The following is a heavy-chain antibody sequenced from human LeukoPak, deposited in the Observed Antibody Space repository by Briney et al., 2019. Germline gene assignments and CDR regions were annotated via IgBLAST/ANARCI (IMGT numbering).Heavy chain of an antibody. D-gene: IGHD5-12*01. CDR2: ISAYNGNT. V-gene: IGHV1-18*01. Sequence: GASVKVSCKASGYTFTSYGISWVRRAPGQGLEWMGWISAYNGNTNYAQKFQGRVTMTRDTSISTAYMELSRLRSDDTAVYYCAIYDYIPTVVTNFDYWGQGTLVTVSS. CDR3: AIYDYIPTVVTNFDY. CDR1: GYTFTSYG. J-gene: IGHJ4*02.